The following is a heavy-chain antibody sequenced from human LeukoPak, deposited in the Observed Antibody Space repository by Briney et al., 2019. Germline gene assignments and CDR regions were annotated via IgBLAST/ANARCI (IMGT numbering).Heavy chain of an antibody. CDR2: VNPKSGGT. D-gene: IGHD4-11*01. CDR1: GYTFTGHY. J-gene: IGHJ6*03. V-gene: IGHV1-2*02. Sequence: GASVKVSCKASGYTFTGHYIHWVRQAPGQGLEWVGWVNPKSGGTNYAQKFLDRVTMTTDMSISTAYMELIRLRSRDTAVYFCARGSSKYVSGYYMDVWGKGTSIIVSS. CDR3: ARGSSKYVSGYYMDV.